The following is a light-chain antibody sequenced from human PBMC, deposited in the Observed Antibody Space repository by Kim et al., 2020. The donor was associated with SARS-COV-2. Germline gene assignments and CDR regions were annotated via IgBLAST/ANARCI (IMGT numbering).Light chain of an antibody. Sequence: PAAISSRSSQSLLHSSGYDYLYWYLQKPGQSPQLLIYLGSNRASGVPDMFSGSGSRTEFTLKISRVEAEDVGFYYCMQTLQTPLTFGQGTKVDIK. CDR1: QSLLHSSGYDY. CDR3: MQTLQTPLT. J-gene: IGKJ1*01. V-gene: IGKV2-28*01. CDR2: LGS.